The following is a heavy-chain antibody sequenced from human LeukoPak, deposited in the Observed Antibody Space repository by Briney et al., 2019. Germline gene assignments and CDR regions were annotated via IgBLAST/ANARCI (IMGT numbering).Heavy chain of an antibody. CDR1: GGTFSCYA. D-gene: IGHD4-17*01. J-gene: IGHJ5*02. CDR3: ARFPVLSGDYAMWFDP. V-gene: IGHV1-69*01. Sequence: ASVKVSCKASGGTFSCYAISWVRQAPGQGLEWMGGIIPIFGTANYAQKFQGRVTITADESTSTAYMELSSLRSEDTAVYYCARFPVLSGDYAMWFDPWGQGTLVTVSS. CDR2: IIPIFGTA.